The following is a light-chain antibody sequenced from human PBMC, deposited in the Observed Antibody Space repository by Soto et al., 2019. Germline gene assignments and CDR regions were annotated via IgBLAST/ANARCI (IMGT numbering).Light chain of an antibody. J-gene: IGKJ4*01. Sequence: EIVLTQSPGTLSLSPGERATLSCRASQSVSSSYLAWYQQKPGQAPRLLIYGASSRATGIPDRFSGSGSGTDFTFTISRLEPEDFAVYYCQQYGSWPLTFGGGTNVEIE. V-gene: IGKV3-20*01. CDR1: QSVSSSY. CDR3: QQYGSWPLT. CDR2: GAS.